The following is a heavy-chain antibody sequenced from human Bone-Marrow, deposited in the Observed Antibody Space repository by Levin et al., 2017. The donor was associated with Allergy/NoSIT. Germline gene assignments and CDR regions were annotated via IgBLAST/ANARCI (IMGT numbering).Heavy chain of an antibody. CDR3: ARDSRYSSGWSFDY. CDR2: INPNSGGT. Sequence: ASVKVSCKASGYTFTGYYMHWVRQAPGQGLEWMGRINPNSGGTNYAQKFQGRVTMTRDTSISTAYMELSRLRSDDTAVYYCARDSRYSSGWSFDYWGQGTLVTVSS. CDR1: GYTFTGYY. V-gene: IGHV1-2*06. J-gene: IGHJ4*02. D-gene: IGHD6-19*01.